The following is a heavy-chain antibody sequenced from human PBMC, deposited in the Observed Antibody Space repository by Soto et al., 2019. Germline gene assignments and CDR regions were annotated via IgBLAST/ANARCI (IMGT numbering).Heavy chain of an antibody. J-gene: IGHJ4*02. V-gene: IGHV4-61*01. Sequence: ETLSLTCTVSGGSVSSGSYYWSWIRQPPGKGLEWIGYIYYSGSTNYNPSLKSRVTISVDTSKNQFSLKLSSVTAADTAVYYCARGQGGYSSGWYYFDYWGQGTLVTVSS. D-gene: IGHD6-19*01. CDR1: GGSVSSGSYY. CDR3: ARGQGGYSSGWYYFDY. CDR2: IYYSGST.